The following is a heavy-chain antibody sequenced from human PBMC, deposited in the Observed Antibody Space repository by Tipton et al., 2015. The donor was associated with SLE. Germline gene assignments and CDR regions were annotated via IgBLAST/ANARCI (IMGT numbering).Heavy chain of an antibody. J-gene: IGHJ4*02. CDR2: ISADEGYT. CDR3: TTDLTPAVVVIAS. CDR1: GFTLSSNW. V-gene: IGHV3-74*01. Sequence: SLRLSCAASGFTLSSNWMHWVRQAPGKGLVWVSRISADEGYTVYADSVKGRFTISRDNTKNTLYLQMNSLRAEDTAVYYCTTDLTPAVVVIASWGQGTLVTVSS. D-gene: IGHD2-21*01.